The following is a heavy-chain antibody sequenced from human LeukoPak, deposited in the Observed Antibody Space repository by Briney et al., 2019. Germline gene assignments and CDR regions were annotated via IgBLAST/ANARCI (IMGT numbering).Heavy chain of an antibody. J-gene: IGHJ4*02. CDR2: MNGNSGVT. CDR3: ARDSGSYLTPYHFDY. CDR1: GYTFTDYF. D-gene: IGHD1-26*01. Sequence: ASVKVSCKASGYTFTDYFIHWVRQAPGQGPEWMGRMNGNSGVTMYAQTLQDRVTMTRDTSISTAYMELSSLRSEDTAVYYCARDSGSYLTPYHFDYWGQGTLVTVSS. V-gene: IGHV1-2*06.